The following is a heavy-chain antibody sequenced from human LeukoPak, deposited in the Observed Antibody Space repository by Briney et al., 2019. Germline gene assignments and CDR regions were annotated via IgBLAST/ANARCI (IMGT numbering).Heavy chain of an antibody. V-gene: IGHV4-34*12. CDR1: GGTFSDYY. CDR3: VREHNIVIPTARTYYYYYMDV. CDR2: VMDSGRT. Sequence: SETLSLTCAVYGGTFSDYYWSWIRQSPGKGLEWIGEVMDSGRTNYNPSLKSRVTISIDTPKNQFSLRLSSMTAADTAVYYCVREHNIVIPTARTYYYYYMDVWGKGTTVTVSS. J-gene: IGHJ6*03. D-gene: IGHD5-12*01.